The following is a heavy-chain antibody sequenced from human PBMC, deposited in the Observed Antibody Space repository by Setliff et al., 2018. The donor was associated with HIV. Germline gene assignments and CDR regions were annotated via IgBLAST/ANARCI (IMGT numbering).Heavy chain of an antibody. CDR2: INAGNGNT. D-gene: IGHD3-10*01. CDR1: GYTFTSYA. V-gene: IGHV1-3*01. Sequence: ASVKVSCKASGYTFTSYAMHWVRQAPGQRLEWMGWINAGNGNTKYSQKFQGRVTITRDTSASTAYMGLSSLRSEDTAVYYCARGGKITMVRGVMFYMDVWGKGTTVTVSS. J-gene: IGHJ6*03. CDR3: ARGGKITMVRGVMFYMDV.